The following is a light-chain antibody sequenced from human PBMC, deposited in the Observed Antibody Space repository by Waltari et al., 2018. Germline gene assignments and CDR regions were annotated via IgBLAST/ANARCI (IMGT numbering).Light chain of an antibody. CDR2: VNSDGSH. V-gene: IGLV4-69*01. CDR3: QTGGFGIWV. CDR1: RGHNNYP. J-gene: IGLJ3*02. Sequence: QLMLTQSPSASASLGASVKLTCTLSRGHNNYPIASHQQQPEKGPRYLMTVNSDGSHIKGDGIPVRFSGSGSGAERYLTISSLHSEDETDYYCQTGGFGIWVFGGGTKLTVL.